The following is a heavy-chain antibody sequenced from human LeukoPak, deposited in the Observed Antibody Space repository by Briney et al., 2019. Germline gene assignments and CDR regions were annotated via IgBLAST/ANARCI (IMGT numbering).Heavy chain of an antibody. CDR1: GFSFTNYW. CDR3: ARPTDQSNWNYAY. CDR2: IYPGDSDT. D-gene: IGHD1-7*01. J-gene: IGHJ4*02. V-gene: IGHV5-51*01. Sequence: GESLKISCKGSGFSFTNYWIAWVRQMPGKGLEWMGIIYPGDSDTRYSPSFRGQVTFSADKSINTAYLQWSSLKASDTAIYYCARPTDQSNWNYAYWGQGTLVTVSS.